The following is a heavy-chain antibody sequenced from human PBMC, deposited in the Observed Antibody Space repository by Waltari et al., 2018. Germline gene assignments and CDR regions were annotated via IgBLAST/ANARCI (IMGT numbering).Heavy chain of an antibody. J-gene: IGHJ4*02. CDR3: ASLIAAAYNVDY. D-gene: IGHD6-13*01. CDR1: GGSISSSSYY. V-gene: IGHV4-39*01. CDR2: IYYSGST. Sequence: QLQLQESGPGLVKPSETLSLTCTVSGGSISSSSYYWGCIRQPPGKGLEWIGSIYYSGSTYYNPSLKSRVTISVDTSKNQFSLKLSSVTAADTAVYYCASLIAAAYNVDYWGQGTLVTVSS.